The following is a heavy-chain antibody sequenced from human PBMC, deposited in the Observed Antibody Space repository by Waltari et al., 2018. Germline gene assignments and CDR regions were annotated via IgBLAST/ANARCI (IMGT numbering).Heavy chain of an antibody. V-gene: IGHV1-69*12. Sequence: QVQLVQSGAEVKKPGSSVKVSCKASGRTFSSYAISWVRQAHGQGLEWMGGIIPIFGTANYAQKFQGRVTITADESTSTAYMELSSLRSEDTAVYYCARDLGYCSSTSCYTWGQGTLVTVSS. D-gene: IGHD2-2*02. J-gene: IGHJ5*02. CDR3: ARDLGYCSSTSCYT. CDR2: IIPIFGTA. CDR1: GRTFSSYA.